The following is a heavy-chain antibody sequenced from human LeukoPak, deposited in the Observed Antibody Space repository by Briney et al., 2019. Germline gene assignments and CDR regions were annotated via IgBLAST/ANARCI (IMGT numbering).Heavy chain of an antibody. J-gene: IGHJ4*02. D-gene: IGHD3-10*01. CDR2: INHSGST. CDR3: ARARRGLLWFGEYKDY. V-gene: IGHV4-34*01. Sequence: PSETLPLTCAVYGGSFSGYYWSWIRQPPGKGLEWIGEINHSGSTNYNPSLKSRVTISVDTSKNQFSLKLSSVTAADTAVYYCARARRGLLWFGEYKDYWGQGTLVTVSS. CDR1: GGSFSGYY.